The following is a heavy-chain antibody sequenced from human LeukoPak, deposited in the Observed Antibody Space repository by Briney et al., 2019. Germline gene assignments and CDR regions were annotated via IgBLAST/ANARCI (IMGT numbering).Heavy chain of an antibody. Sequence: ASVKVSCKASGYTFTSYAMHWVRQAPGQRLEWMGWINAGSGNTKYSQKFQGRVTTTRDTSASTAYMELSSLRSEDTAVYYCERSRMTFDYWGQGTLVTVSS. J-gene: IGHJ4*02. CDR1: GYTFTSYA. D-gene: IGHD1-14*01. CDR3: ERSRMTFDY. V-gene: IGHV1-3*01. CDR2: INAGSGNT.